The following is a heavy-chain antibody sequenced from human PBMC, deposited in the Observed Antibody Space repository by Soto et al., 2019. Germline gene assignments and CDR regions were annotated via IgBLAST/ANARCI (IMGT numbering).Heavy chain of an antibody. J-gene: IGHJ4*02. CDR3: ARLPIAARPYYFDY. Sequence: LGESLKISCKGSGYSFTSYWIGWVSQMPGKGLEWMGIIYPGDSDTRYSPSFQGQVTISADKSISTAYLQWSSLKASDTAMYYCARLPIAARPYYFDYWGQGTLVTVSS. D-gene: IGHD6-6*01. V-gene: IGHV5-51*01. CDR2: IYPGDSDT. CDR1: GYSFTSYW.